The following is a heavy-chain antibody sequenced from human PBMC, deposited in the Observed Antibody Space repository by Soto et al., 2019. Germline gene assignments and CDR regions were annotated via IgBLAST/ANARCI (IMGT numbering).Heavy chain of an antibody. CDR2: ISTTGTST. Sequence: GSLRLSCAASGFTFRSYEMNWVRQAPGGGLELAAFISTTGTSTKYADSVKGRFTIFRDNDQNSVYLQMDSLRVEDTAVYYCTRDLIHYDFWSGYSTYVYYGMDVWGQGTTVTVSS. V-gene: IGHV3-48*03. D-gene: IGHD3-3*01. CDR1: GFTFRSYE. CDR3: TRDLIHYDFWSGYSTYVYYGMDV. J-gene: IGHJ6*02.